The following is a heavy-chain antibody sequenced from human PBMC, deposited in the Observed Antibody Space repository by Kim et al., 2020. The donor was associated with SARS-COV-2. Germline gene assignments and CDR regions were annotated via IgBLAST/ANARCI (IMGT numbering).Heavy chain of an antibody. CDR1: GGTFSSYA. Sequence: SVKVSCKASGGTFSSYAISWVRQAPGQGLEWMGRIIPILGIANYAQKFQGRVTITADKSTSTAYMELSSLRSEDTAVYYCARAGSGSYYSFDYWGRGTLVTVSS. CDR2: IIPILGIA. J-gene: IGHJ4*02. V-gene: IGHV1-69*04. D-gene: IGHD3-10*01. CDR3: ARAGSGSYYSFDY.